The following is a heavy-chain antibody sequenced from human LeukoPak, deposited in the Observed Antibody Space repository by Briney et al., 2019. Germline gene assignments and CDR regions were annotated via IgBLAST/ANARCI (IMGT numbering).Heavy chain of an antibody. D-gene: IGHD5-18*01. Sequence: PGGSLRLSCAASGFSFSSYGMHWVRQAPGKGLEWVAFIRYDGSNKYYADSVKGRFTISRDNSKNTLYLQMNSLRAEDTAVYYCARDRDTADAFDIWGQGTMVTVSS. CDR3: ARDRDTADAFDI. CDR2: IRYDGSNK. J-gene: IGHJ3*02. CDR1: GFSFSSYG. V-gene: IGHV3-30*02.